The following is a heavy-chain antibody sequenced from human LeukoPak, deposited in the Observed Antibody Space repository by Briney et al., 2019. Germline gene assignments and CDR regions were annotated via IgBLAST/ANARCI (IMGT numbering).Heavy chain of an antibody. CDR2: MNPNSGNT. D-gene: IGHD6-13*01. V-gene: IGHV1-8*01. CDR3: ARGQFGQQLVRFSFFRDYYYYYMDV. J-gene: IGHJ6*03. CDR1: GYTFTSYD. Sequence: ASVKVSCKASGYTFTSYDINWVRQATGQGLEWMGWMNPNSGNTGYAQKFQGRVTMTRNTSISTAYMELSSLRSEDTAVYYCARGQFGQQLVRFSFFRDYYYYYMDVWGKGTTVTISS.